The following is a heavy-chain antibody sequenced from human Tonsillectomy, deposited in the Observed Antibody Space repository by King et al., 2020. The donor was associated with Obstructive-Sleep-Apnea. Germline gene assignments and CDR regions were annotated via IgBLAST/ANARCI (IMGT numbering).Heavy chain of an antibody. CDR2: IRYDGSNK. D-gene: IGHD3-22*01. J-gene: IGHJ1*01. V-gene: IGHV3-30*02. Sequence: VQLVESGGGVVQPGGSLRLSCAASGFTFSSYGMHWVRQAPGKGLEWVAFIRYDGSNKYYADSVKGRFTISRDNSKNTLYLQMNSLRAEDTAVYYCAKDADYYDNLRYFQHWGQGTLVTVSS. CDR1: GFTFSSYG. CDR3: AKDADYYDNLRYFQH.